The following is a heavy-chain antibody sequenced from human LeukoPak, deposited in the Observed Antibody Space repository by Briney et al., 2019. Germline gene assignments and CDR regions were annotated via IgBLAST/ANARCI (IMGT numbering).Heavy chain of an antibody. D-gene: IGHD1-1*01. V-gene: IGHV3-49*03. CDR3: TRDRGAYNLYDY. CDR1: GFTFGDYA. J-gene: IGHJ4*02. Sequence: GGSLRLSCTASGFTFGDYAMSWIRQAPGKGLEWVGFIRSKAYGETADYAASVKGRFTISRDDSKAIAYLQMNSLKTEDTAVYHCTRDRGAYNLYDYWGQGALVTVSS. CDR2: IRSKAYGETA.